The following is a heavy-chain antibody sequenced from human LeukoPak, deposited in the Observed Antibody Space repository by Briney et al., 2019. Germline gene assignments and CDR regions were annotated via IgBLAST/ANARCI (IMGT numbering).Heavy chain of an antibody. D-gene: IGHD3-3*01. J-gene: IGHJ5*02. CDR1: GFTFSSYD. CDR2: ISYDGDNK. CDR3: TKSDWFDP. V-gene: IGHV3-30*18. Sequence: GGSLRLSCAASGFTFSSYDIHWVRQAPGKGLEWVAVISYDGDNKYYADSVKGRFTISRDNSKNTLYLQMNSLRVEDTAVYYCTKSDWFDPWGQGTLATVSS.